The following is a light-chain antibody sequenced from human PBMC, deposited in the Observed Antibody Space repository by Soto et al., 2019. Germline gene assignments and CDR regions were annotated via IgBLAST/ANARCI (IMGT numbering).Light chain of an antibody. J-gene: IGKJ1*01. CDR3: QQYGISPST. V-gene: IGKV3-20*01. CDR2: AAS. CDR1: QRVSSSY. Sequence: EIVLTQSPGTLSLSPGETATLSCRASQRVSSSYVAWYQQKPGQAPRLLLYAASTRATGIPDRFSGSGSGTDFTLTISRLEPEDVAVYSCQQYGISPSTFGQGTKVEIK.